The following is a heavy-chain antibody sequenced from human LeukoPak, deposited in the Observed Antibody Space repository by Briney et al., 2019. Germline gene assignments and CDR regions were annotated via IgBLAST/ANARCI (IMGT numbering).Heavy chain of an antibody. J-gene: IGHJ3*02. V-gene: IGHV4-59*01. CDR3: ARSAIAASDAFDI. CDR1: GGSISSYY. Sequence: SETLSLTCTVSGGSISSYYWSWIRQPPGKGLEWIGYIYYSGSTNYNPSLKSRVTISVDTSKNQFSLKLSSVTAADTAVYYCARSAIAASDAFDIWGQGTMVTVSS. D-gene: IGHD6-6*01. CDR2: IYYSGST.